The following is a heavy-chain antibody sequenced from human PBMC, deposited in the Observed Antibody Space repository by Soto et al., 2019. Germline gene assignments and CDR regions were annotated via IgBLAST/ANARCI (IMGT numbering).Heavy chain of an antibody. V-gene: IGHV3-53*01. CDR1: GFTVGSNY. J-gene: IGHJ6*02. CDR3: ARSTYYDILTGSYYYYVMDV. CDR2: IYSEGTP. D-gene: IGHD3-9*01. Sequence: GSLRLSCAASGFTVGSNYMSWVRQAPGKGLEWVSVIYSEGTPYYADSVKGRFTISRENSNNTLYLHMNNLRAEDTAVYYCARSTYYDILTGSYYYYVMDVWGQGTTVTVS.